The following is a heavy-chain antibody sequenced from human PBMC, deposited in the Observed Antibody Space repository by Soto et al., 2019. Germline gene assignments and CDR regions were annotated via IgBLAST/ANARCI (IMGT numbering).Heavy chain of an antibody. CDR2: INHSGST. D-gene: IGHD3-3*01. V-gene: IGHV4-34*01. CDR1: GGSFSGYY. J-gene: IGHJ4*02. Sequence: SETLSLTCAVYGGSFSGYYWSWIRQPPGKGLEWIGEINHSGSTNYNPSLKSRVTISVDTSKNQFSLKLSSVTAADTAVYYCARKNQMGSYDFWSGYYYPNYFDYWGRGTLVTVSS. CDR3: ARKNQMGSYDFWSGYYYPNYFDY.